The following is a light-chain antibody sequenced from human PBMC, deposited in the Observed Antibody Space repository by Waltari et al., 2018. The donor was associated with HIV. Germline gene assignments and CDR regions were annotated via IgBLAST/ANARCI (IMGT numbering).Light chain of an antibody. V-gene: IGLV2-23*02. CDR3: CSYAGTSTYV. Sequence: HSAPTHPASLSGSSGQSVTISSTGTSTHVAGSNLVSWYQLHPGKAPKVMIDAVTKRPSGVSDRFSGSKAGNTASLTISGLQAEDEADYYCCSYAGTSTYVFGTGTKVTVL. CDR1: STHVAGSNL. J-gene: IGLJ1*01. CDR2: AVT.